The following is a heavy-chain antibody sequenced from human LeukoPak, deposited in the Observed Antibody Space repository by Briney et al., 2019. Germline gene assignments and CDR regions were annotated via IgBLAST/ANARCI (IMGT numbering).Heavy chain of an antibody. CDR2: IYYSGST. D-gene: IGHD6-19*01. CDR1: GGFISSSSYY. CDR3: ARGSQQWLSYYYYMDV. J-gene: IGHJ6*03. Sequence: SETLSLTCTVSGGFISSSSYYWGWIRQPPGKGLEWIGSIYYSGSTYYNPSLKSRVTISVDTSKNQFSLRLSSVTAADTAVYYCARGSQQWLSYYYYMDVWGKGTTVTVSS. V-gene: IGHV4-39*07.